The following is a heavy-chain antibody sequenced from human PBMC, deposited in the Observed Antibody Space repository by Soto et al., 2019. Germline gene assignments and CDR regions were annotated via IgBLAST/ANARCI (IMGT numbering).Heavy chain of an antibody. D-gene: IGHD5-12*01. CDR1: GFTFRSYW. Sequence: QSGGSLRLSCVGSGFTFRSYWMGWVRQTPGKGLEWVATIKADGTEKYYVDSVKGRFTFSRDNAKTSVYLEMNSLRAEDTAVYYCVTAVRGYNATGDLGAQGTTLPVPS. CDR3: VTAVRGYNATGDL. CDR2: IKADGTEK. J-gene: IGHJ6*02. V-gene: IGHV3-7*03.